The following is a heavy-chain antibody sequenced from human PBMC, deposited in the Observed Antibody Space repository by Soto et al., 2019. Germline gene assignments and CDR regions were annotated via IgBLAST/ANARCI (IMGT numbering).Heavy chain of an antibody. CDR3: AREGVFDWFDX. D-gene: IGHD3-10*02. CDR1: VFTLSSYG. V-gene: IGHV3-30*03. CDR2: ISYDGSNK. J-gene: IGHJ5*02. Sequence: GGCLRLSCSASVFTLSSYGMHSVRQAPGKGLEWVEVISYDGSNKYYADSVKGRFTISRDNSKNSLYLQMHSLRVDDTAVYYCAREGVFDWFDXWGQGTVVTVS.